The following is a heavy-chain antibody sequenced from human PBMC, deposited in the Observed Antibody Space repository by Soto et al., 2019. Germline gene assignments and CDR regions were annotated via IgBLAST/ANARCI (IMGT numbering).Heavy chain of an antibody. CDR1: GFTFSSYA. CDR3: AKDLSTGYDILPPLGGRFDY. Sequence: GGSLRLSCAASGFTFSSYAMSWVRQAPGKGLEWVSAISGSGGSTYYADSVKGRFTISRDNSKNTLYLQMNSLRAEGTAVYYCAKDLSTGYDILPPLGGRFDYWGQGTLVTVSS. D-gene: IGHD3-9*01. CDR2: ISGSGGST. V-gene: IGHV3-23*01. J-gene: IGHJ4*02.